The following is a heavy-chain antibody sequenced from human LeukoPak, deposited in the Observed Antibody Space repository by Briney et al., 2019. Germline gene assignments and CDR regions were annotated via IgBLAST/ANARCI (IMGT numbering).Heavy chain of an antibody. V-gene: IGHV4-59*01. CDR3: ARAGDAFDI. Sequence: PSETLSLTCAVYGGSFSGYYWSWIRQPPGKGLEWIGYIYYSGSTNYNPSLKSRVTISVDTSKNQFSLKLSSVTAADTAVYYCARAGDAFDIWGQGTMVTVSS. CDR2: IYYSGST. CDR1: GGSFSGYY. J-gene: IGHJ3*02.